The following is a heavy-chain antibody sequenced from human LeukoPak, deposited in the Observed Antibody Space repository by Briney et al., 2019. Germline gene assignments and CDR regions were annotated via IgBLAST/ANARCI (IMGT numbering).Heavy chain of an antibody. CDR1: GFTFSRNA. J-gene: IGHJ4*02. D-gene: IGHD3-10*01. V-gene: IGHV3-30-3*01. CDR3: TREATGCDY. CDR2: ILYDGSNK. Sequence: GRSLRLSCAAPGFTFSRNAMHWVRQAPGKGLEWVAIILYDGSNKYYADSVKGRFTISRDNSKNTLYLQMNSLRAEDTAVYYCTREATGCDYWGQGTLVTVSS.